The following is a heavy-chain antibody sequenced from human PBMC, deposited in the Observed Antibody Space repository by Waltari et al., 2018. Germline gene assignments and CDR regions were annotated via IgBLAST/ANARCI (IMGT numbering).Heavy chain of an antibody. D-gene: IGHD3-22*01. V-gene: IGHV3-23*01. CDR1: GFTFSSYA. Sequence: EVQLLESGGGLVQPGGSLRLSCAASGFTFSSYAMSWVSQAPGKGLEWVSAISGSGGSTYYADSVKGRFTISRDNSKNTLYLQMNSLRAEDTAVYYCAKDPAYYYDSSGPDAFDIWGQGTMVTVSS. CDR3: AKDPAYYYDSSGPDAFDI. J-gene: IGHJ3*02. CDR2: ISGSGGST.